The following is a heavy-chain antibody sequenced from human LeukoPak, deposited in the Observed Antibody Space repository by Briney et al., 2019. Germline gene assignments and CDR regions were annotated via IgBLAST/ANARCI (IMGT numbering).Heavy chain of an antibody. CDR2: ISAYNGNT. J-gene: IGHJ4*02. CDR3: ARGPYYYDSSGYYYRLLFDY. V-gene: IGHV1-18*01. Sequence: ASVKVSCKASGYTFTSYGISWVRQAPGQGLEWMGWISAYNGNTNYAQKLQGRVTMTTDTSTSTAYMELRSLRSDDTAVYHCARGPYYYDSSGYYYRLLFDYWGQGTLVTVSS. CDR1: GYTFTSYG. D-gene: IGHD3-22*01.